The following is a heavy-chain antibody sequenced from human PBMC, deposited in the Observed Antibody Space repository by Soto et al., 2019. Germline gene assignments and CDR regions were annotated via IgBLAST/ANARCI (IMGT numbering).Heavy chain of an antibody. Sequence: SVNVSCKASRDTFSSYPISWVRQAPGQGLEWMGRIIPILDIANYAQKFQGRVTITADKSTSTAYMELSSLRSEDTAVYYCARLVATGIQTNESFKIWVQGSMAT. J-gene: IGHJ3*02. CDR3: ARLVATGIQTNESFKI. D-gene: IGHD3-9*01. V-gene: IGHV1-69*02. CDR2: IIPILDIA. CDR1: RDTFSSYP.